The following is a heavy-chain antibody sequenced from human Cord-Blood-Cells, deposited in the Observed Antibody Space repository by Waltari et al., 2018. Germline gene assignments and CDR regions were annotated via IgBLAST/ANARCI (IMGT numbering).Heavy chain of an antibody. J-gene: IGHJ3*02. CDR2: INYSGST. CDR3: ASAMVRGVGHAFDI. D-gene: IGHD3-10*01. V-gene: IGHV4-34*01. Sequence: QVQLQQWGAGLLKPSETLSLTCAVYGGSFSGYYWSWIRQPPGQGLEWIGEINYSGSTNYDPSLKSRVTISVDTSKNQFSLKLSSVTAADTAVYYCASAMVRGVGHAFDIWGQGTMVTVSS. CDR1: GGSFSGYY.